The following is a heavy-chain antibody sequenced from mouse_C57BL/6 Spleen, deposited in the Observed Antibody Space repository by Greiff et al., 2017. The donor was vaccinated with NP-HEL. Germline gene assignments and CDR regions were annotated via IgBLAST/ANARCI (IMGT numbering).Heavy chain of an antibody. CDR1: GYAFSSSW. CDR2: IYPGDGDT. D-gene: IGHD2-3*01. Sequence: VQLQESGPELVKPGASVKISCKASGYAFSSSWMNWVKQRPGKGLEWIGRIYPGDGDTNYNGKFKGKATLTADKSSSTAYMQLSSLTSEDSAVYFCARSEIYDGLYYAMDYWGQGTSVTVSS. V-gene: IGHV1-82*01. CDR3: ARSEIYDGLYYAMDY. J-gene: IGHJ4*01.